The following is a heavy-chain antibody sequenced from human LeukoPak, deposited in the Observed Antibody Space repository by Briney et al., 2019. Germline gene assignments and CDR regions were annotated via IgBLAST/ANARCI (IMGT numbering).Heavy chain of an antibody. CDR1: GYTLTSYD. CDR2: MNPNSGNT. J-gene: IGHJ6*03. D-gene: IGHD4-11*01. CDR3: ARALQPHYYYYYMDV. V-gene: IGHV1-8*01. Sequence: ASVKVSCKASGYTLTSYDINWVRQATGQGLEWMGWMNPNSGNTGYAQKFQGRVTMTRNTSISTAYMELSSLRSEDTAVYYCARALQPHYYYYYMDVWGKGTTVTVSS.